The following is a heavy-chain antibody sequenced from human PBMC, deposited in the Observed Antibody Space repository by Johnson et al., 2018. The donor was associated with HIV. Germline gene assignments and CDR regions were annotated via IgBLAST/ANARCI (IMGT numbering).Heavy chain of an antibody. CDR3: AKQGGSRLHLWVDAFDI. CDR1: GFTFSDYY. CDR2: ISSSGSTI. Sequence: QMLLVESGGGLVKPGGSLRLSCAASGFTFSDYYMSWIRQAPGKGLEWVSYISSSGSTIYYADSVKGRFTISRDNAKNSLYLQMTSLRAEDTAVYYCAKQGGSRLHLWVDAFDIWGQGTMVTVSS. J-gene: IGHJ3*02. V-gene: IGHV3-11*04. D-gene: IGHD3-10*01.